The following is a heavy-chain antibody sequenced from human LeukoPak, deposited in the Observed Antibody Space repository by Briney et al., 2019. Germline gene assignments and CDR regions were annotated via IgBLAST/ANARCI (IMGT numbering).Heavy chain of an antibody. D-gene: IGHD5-18*01. V-gene: IGHV4-39*07. Sequence: NPSETLSLTCTVSGGSISSSSYYWGWIRQPPGKGLEWIGSIYYSGSTYYNPCLKSRVTISVDTSKNQLSLKLSSVTAADTAVYYCASPPPPDTAMAWQDYWGQGTLVTVSS. CDR2: IYYSGST. J-gene: IGHJ4*02. CDR1: GGSISSSSYY. CDR3: ASPPPPDTAMAWQDY.